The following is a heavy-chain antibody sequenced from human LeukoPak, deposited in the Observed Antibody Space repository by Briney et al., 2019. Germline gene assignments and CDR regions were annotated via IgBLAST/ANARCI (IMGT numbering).Heavy chain of an antibody. CDR1: GGSISSSSYY. CDR2: IYYSGST. J-gene: IGHJ4*02. Sequence: SETLSLTCTVSGGSISSSSYYWGWIRQPPGKGLEWIGSIYYSGSTYYNPSLKSRVTISVDTSKNQFSLKLSSVTAADTAVYYCARHALLWLGELEGHYFDYWGQGTLVTVSS. V-gene: IGHV4-39*01. D-gene: IGHD3-10*01. CDR3: ARHALLWLGELEGHYFDY.